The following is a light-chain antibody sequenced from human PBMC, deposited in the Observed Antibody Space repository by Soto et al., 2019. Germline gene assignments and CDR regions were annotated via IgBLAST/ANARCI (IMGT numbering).Light chain of an antibody. CDR2: EVS. CDR3: SSYTSSSTLYV. CDR1: SSGIGGYNY. J-gene: IGLJ1*01. V-gene: IGLV2-14*01. Sequence: QAALTQPASVTGSPGQSITISGAGTSSGIGGYNYVSWYQQHPGKAPKVMIYEVSNRPSGVSNRFSGSNSGNTASLTISGLQAEDEADYYCSSYTSSSTLYVFGSGTKVTVL.